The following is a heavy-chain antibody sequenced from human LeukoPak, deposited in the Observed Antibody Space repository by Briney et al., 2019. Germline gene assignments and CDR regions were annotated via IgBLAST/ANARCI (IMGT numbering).Heavy chain of an antibody. D-gene: IGHD1-26*01. J-gene: IGHJ4*02. CDR3: AKAPGWPAGRSGSLLY. Sequence: SETLSLTCAVYGGSFSGDYWIWIRQTPEKGLEWIGGINHSGITNYNPSFKSRVAISVDTSKNQFSLKLSSVTAADTAIYYCAKAPGWPAGRSGSLLYWGQGTLVTVSS. CDR1: GGSFSGDY. CDR2: INHSGIT. V-gene: IGHV4-34*01.